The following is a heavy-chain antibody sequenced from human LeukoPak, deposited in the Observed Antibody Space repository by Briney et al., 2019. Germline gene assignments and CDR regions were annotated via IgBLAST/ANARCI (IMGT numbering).Heavy chain of an antibody. CDR3: ARGIVGATPTIDY. CDR1: GFTVSSYS. D-gene: IGHD1-26*01. J-gene: IGHJ4*02. V-gene: IGHV3-48*04. CDR2: ISSSSSTI. Sequence: GGSLRLSCAASGFTVSSYSMNWVRQAPGKRVEFVSYISSSSSTIYYADSVKGRFTISRDNAKNSLYLQMNSLRAEDTAVYYCARGIVGATPTIDYWGQGTLVTVSS.